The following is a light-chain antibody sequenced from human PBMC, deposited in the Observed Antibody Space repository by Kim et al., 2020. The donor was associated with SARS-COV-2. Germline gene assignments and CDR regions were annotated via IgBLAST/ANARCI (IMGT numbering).Light chain of an antibody. Sequence: YPGERAALSCRASQSVSSNYLAWYQQKPGQAPRLLIYGASSRATGIPDRFSGSGSGTDFTLTITRLEPEDFAVYYCQQYISSPATFGQGTKVDIK. J-gene: IGKJ1*01. V-gene: IGKV3-20*01. CDR1: QSVSSNY. CDR3: QQYISSPAT. CDR2: GAS.